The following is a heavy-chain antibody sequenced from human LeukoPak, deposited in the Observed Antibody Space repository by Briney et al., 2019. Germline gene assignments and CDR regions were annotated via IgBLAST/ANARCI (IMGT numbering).Heavy chain of an antibody. V-gene: IGHV4-59*01. CDR1: GGSISSYY. CDR2: IYYSGST. D-gene: IGHD6-19*01. CDR3: ARKNFSSGWVFDY. J-gene: IGHJ4*02. Sequence: SETLSLTCTVSGGSISSYYWSWIRQPPGKGLEWIGYIYYSGSTNYNPSLESRVTISVDTSKNQFSLKLSSVTAADTAVYYCARKNFSSGWVFDYWGQGTLVTVSS.